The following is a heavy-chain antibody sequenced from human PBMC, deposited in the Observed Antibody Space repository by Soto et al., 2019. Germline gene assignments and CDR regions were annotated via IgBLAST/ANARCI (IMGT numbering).Heavy chain of an antibody. J-gene: IGHJ4*02. CDR1: GGTFSSYA. D-gene: IGHD3-10*01. CDR2: IIPIFGTA. CDR3: ARVGYVSGSGSSPQFFDY. Sequence: SVKVSCKASGGTFSSYAISWVRQAPGQGLEWMGGIIPIFGTANYAQKFQGRVTITADESTSTAYMELSSLRSEDTAVYYCARVGYVSGSGSSPQFFDYWGQGALVTVSS. V-gene: IGHV1-69*13.